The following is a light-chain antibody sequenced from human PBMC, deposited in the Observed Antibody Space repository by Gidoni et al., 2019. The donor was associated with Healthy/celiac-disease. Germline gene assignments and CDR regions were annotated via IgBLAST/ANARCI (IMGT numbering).Light chain of an antibody. CDR1: QSISSY. V-gene: IGKV1-39*01. CDR2: AAS. J-gene: IGKJ1*01. Sequence: IQMTQSPSSLSASVGDRVTITCRARQSISSYLNWYQQKPGKATKLLIYAASSLQSVVPSRFSCSGSGTDFTLTISSLQPEDFATYYFQQSYSTPPWTFGQGTKVEIK. CDR3: QQSYSTPPWT.